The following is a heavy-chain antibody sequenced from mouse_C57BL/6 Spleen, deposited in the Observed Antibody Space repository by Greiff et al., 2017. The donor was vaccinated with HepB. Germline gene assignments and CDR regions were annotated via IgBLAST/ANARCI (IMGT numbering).Heavy chain of an antibody. D-gene: IGHD1-1*01. CDR3: ARPVDWYFDV. J-gene: IGHJ1*03. CDR1: GYTFTSYW. CDR2: IDPSDSYT. V-gene: IGHV1-69*01. Sequence: QVQLQQPGAELVMPGASVKLSCKASGYTFTSYWMHWVKQRPGQGLEWIGEIDPSDSYTNYNQKFKGKSTLTVDKSSSTAYMQLSSLTSEDSAVYYCARPVDWYFDVWGTGTTVTVSS.